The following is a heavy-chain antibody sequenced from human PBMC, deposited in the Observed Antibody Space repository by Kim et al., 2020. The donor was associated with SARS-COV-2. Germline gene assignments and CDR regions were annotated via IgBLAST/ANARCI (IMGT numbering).Heavy chain of an antibody. CDR3: ARVPHGGYVAAFDI. V-gene: IGHV6-1*01. Sequence: EVSVKSRITINPDTTTNQFSLQLNSVTPEDTAVYYCARVPHGGYVAAFDIWGQGTMVTVSS. D-gene: IGHD6-25*01. J-gene: IGHJ3*02.